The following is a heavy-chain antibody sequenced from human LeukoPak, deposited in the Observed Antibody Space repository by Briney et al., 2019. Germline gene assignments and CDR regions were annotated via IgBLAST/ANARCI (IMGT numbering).Heavy chain of an antibody. CDR2: IYSGGST. CDR1: GFTVSSNY. V-gene: IGHV3-66*01. Sequence: PGGSLRLSCAASGFTVSSNYMSWVRQAPGKGLEWVSVIYSGGSTYYADSVKGRFTISRDNSKNTLYLQMNSLRAEDTAVYYCARAMIRGVIYYWGQGTLVTVSS. CDR3: ARAMIRGVIYY. J-gene: IGHJ4*02. D-gene: IGHD3-10*01.